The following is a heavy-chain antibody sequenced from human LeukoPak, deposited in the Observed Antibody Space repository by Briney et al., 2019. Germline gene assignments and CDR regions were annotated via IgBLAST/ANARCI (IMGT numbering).Heavy chain of an antibody. CDR2: ISSTSNHR. J-gene: IGHJ3*02. CDR1: GFSFRSFS. Sequence: GGSLRLSCAASGFSFRSFSMTWVRQAPGKGLEWVAAISSTSNHRYHADSVKGRFSISRDNDKNSLFLEMNSLRAEDTALYYCATRLTADSYEAFDIWGQGTMLTVSS. D-gene: IGHD6-13*01. CDR3: ATRLTADSYEAFDI. V-gene: IGHV3-21*06.